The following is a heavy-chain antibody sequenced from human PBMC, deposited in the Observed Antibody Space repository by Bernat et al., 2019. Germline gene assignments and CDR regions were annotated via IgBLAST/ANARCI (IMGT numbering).Heavy chain of an antibody. CDR1: GGSFSGYY. Sequence: QVQLQQWGAGLLKPSETLSLTCAVYGGSFSGYYWSWIRQPPGKGLEWIGEINHSGGTNYNPSLKSRVTISVDTSKNQFSLKLSSVTAADTAVYYCARGGIAARPGYFDYWGQGTLVTVSS. CDR2: INHSGGT. D-gene: IGHD6-6*01. CDR3: ARGGIAARPGYFDY. J-gene: IGHJ4*02. V-gene: IGHV4-34*01.